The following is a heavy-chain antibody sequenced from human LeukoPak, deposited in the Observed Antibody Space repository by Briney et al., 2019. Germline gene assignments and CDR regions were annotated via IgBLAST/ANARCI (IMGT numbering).Heavy chain of an antibody. V-gene: IGHV3-30*02. CDR1: GFTFSSYN. CDR2: ISYDGSNT. CDR3: AKDSGSGLCYMDV. Sequence: GGSLRLSCAASGFTFSSYNTHWVRQAPGKGLEWVAYISYDGSNTNYADSVKGRFTISRDNSKNTLYLQMNSLRAEDTAVYYCAKDSGSGLCYMDVRGKGTSVTISS. D-gene: IGHD3-10*01. J-gene: IGHJ6*03.